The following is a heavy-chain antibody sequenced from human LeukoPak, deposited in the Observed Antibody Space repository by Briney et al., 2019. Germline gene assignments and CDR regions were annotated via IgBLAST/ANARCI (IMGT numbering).Heavy chain of an antibody. CDR3: ARGPGYYMDV. CDR1: GFTFSSYG. Sequence: GSLRLSCAASGFTFSSYGMHWIRQPPGKGLEWIGEINHSGSTNYNPSLKSRVTISVDTSKNQFSLKLSSVTAADTAVYYCARGPGYYMDVWGKGTTVTISS. CDR2: INHSGST. J-gene: IGHJ6*03. V-gene: IGHV4-34*01. D-gene: IGHD1-14*01.